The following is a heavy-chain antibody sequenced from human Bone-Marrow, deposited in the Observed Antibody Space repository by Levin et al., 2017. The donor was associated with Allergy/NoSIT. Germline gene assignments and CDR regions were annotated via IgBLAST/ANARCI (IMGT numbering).Heavy chain of an antibody. Sequence: GGSLRLSCAASGFTFSSYTMNWVRQTPGKGLEWVSTITSDSTYMYYADSVKGRFTISRDNAKNSLYLQMNSLRAEDTALYYCARDEVMGATGDTFDIWGQGTMVTVSS. CDR2: ITSDSTYM. J-gene: IGHJ3*02. CDR3: ARDEVMGATGDTFDI. CDR1: GFTFSSYT. V-gene: IGHV3-21*01. D-gene: IGHD2-8*01.